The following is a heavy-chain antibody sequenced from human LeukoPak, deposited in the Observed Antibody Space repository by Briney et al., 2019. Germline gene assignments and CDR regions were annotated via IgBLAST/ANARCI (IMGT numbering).Heavy chain of an antibody. D-gene: IGHD1-26*01. CDR3: AKDSPKYSGSYYGGYFDY. CDR2: ISGSGGST. Sequence: GGTLRLSCAASGFTFSSYAMSWVRQAPGKGLEWVSAISGSGGSTYYADSVKGRFTISRDNSKNTLYLQMNSLRAEDTAVYYCAKDSPKYSGSYYGGYFDYWGQGTLVTVSS. J-gene: IGHJ4*02. V-gene: IGHV3-23*01. CDR1: GFTFSSYA.